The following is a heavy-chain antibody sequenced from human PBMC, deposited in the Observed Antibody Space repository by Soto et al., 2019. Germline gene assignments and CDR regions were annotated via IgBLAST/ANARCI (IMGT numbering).Heavy chain of an antibody. J-gene: IGHJ6*02. CDR1: GYSLSDYH. CDR3: ARESDFSDQTSFYFYAIDV. CDR2: INPNTGGT. V-gene: IGHV1-2*06. D-gene: IGHD4-17*01. Sequence: ASVKVSCKASGYSLSDYHIHWVRQVPGQGLEWMGRINPNTGGTDYAQNFHGSVTMTRDTSINTAYMELNRLRSDDTAVYYCARESDFSDQTSFYFYAIDVWGQGTTVTVSS.